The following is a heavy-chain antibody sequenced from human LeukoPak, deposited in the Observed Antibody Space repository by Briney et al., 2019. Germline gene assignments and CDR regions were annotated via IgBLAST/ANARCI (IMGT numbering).Heavy chain of an antibody. CDR2: ISYDGSNK. CDR3: RGDYVGY. Sequence: GGSLRLSCAASGFTFSSYAMHWVRQAPGKGLEWVAVISYDGSNKYYADSVKGRFTISRDNSKNMLYLQMNSLRAEDTAVYYCRGDYVGYWGQGTLVTVSS. J-gene: IGHJ4*02. V-gene: IGHV3-30*04. CDR1: GFTFSSYA.